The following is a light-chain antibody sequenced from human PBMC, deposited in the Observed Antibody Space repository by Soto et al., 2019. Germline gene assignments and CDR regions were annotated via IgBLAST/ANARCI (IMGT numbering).Light chain of an antibody. CDR2: DAS. Sequence: EMVLTQSPATLSFSAGERATFSCRASQSVSSYLAWFQQKPGQAPRLLIYDASHRATGIAARFSASGSGTEFALTISSRELEDFAVAYCQQHSNCPHSITFGQGTRLEIK. J-gene: IGKJ5*01. CDR3: QQHSNCPHSIT. V-gene: IGKV3-11*01. CDR1: QSVSSY.